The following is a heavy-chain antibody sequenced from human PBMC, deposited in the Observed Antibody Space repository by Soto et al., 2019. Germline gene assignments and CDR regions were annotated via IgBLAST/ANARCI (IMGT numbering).Heavy chain of an antibody. CDR2: ISTYNGNT. Sequence: QVQLVQSGAEVKNPGASVKVSCKASGYTFTRYGIGWARQAPGQGLEWMGWISTYNGNTNYAQNVQGRVTLTTDTSTSTAYMEPRSLRSNDTAIYYCAMVDVYVTPSPQDVWGQGTTVIVSS. CDR3: AMVDVYVTPSPQDV. V-gene: IGHV1-18*01. J-gene: IGHJ6*02. CDR1: GYTFTRYG. D-gene: IGHD3-16*01.